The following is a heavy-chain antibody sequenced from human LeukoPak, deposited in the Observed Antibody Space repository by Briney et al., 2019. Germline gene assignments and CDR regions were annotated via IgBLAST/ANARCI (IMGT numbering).Heavy chain of an antibody. D-gene: IGHD6-19*01. V-gene: IGHV4-4*07. CDR2: VFTSGTT. Sequence: SETLSLTCSVSGDSMTSFDWSWIRQPAGKGLEWVGQVFTSGTTAYSASLKSRLTISLDTSKNQVSLKLISVTAADTAVYYCARHSPTGWYYFDSWGQGALVIVSS. CDR1: GDSMTSFD. CDR3: ARHSPTGWYYFDS. J-gene: IGHJ4*02.